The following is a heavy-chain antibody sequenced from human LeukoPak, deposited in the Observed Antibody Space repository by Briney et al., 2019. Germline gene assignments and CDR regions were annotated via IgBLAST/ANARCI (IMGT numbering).Heavy chain of an antibody. J-gene: IGHJ4*02. CDR3: ARYPYYYDSSGYLTTEPFDY. CDR2: IYTSGST. D-gene: IGHD3-22*01. CDR1: GGSISSGSYY. V-gene: IGHV4-61*02. Sequence: SETLSLTCTVSGGSISSGSYYWSWIRQPAGKGLEWIGRIYTSGSTNYNPSLKSRVTISVDTSKNLFSLKLSSVTAADTAVYYCARYPYYYDSSGYLTTEPFDYWGQGTLVTVSS.